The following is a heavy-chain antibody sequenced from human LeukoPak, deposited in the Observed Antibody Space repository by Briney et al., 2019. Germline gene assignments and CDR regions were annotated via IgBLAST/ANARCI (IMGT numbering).Heavy chain of an antibody. Sequence: SETLSLTCTVFGDSIGTYYWSWIRQPPGKGLEWIGYIYYRVTSDYNPSLKSRVTMSVDMSTRQISLKLSSVTAADTAVYYCARAVGGDGSGSLWGPGTLVTVSS. CDR3: ARAVGGDGSGSL. CDR2: IYYRVTS. V-gene: IGHV4-59*01. CDR1: GDSIGTYY. D-gene: IGHD3-10*01. J-gene: IGHJ4*02.